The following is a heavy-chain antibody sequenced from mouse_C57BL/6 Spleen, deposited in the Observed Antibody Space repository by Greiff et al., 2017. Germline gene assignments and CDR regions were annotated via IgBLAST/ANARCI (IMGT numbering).Heavy chain of an antibody. D-gene: IGHD2-3*01. CDR3: TRYDDGYYVLFDY. CDR1: GYTFTSYW. CDR2: IYPGNSDT. V-gene: IGHV1-5*01. Sequence: EVKLQQSGTVLARPGASVKMSCKTSGYTFTSYWMHWVKQRPGQGLEWIGAIYPGNSDTSYNQKFKGKAKLTAVTSASTGYMELSSLTNEDSAVYYCTRYDDGYYVLFDYWGQGTTLTVSS. J-gene: IGHJ2*01.